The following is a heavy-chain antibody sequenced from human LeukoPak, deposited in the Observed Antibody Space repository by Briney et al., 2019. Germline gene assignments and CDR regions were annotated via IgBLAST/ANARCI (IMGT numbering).Heavy chain of an antibody. D-gene: IGHD2-21*01. CDR1: GFTFSSYW. V-gene: IGHV3-7*01. CDR2: IKQDGSEK. J-gene: IGHJ4*02. CDR3: ARGAASRVGIGFVC. Sequence: GGSLRLSCAASGFTFSSYWMSWVRQAPGKGLEWVANIKQDGSEKYYVDSVKGRFTISRDNAKNSLYLQMNSLRAEDTAVYYCARGAASRVGIGFVCWGQGTLVTVSS.